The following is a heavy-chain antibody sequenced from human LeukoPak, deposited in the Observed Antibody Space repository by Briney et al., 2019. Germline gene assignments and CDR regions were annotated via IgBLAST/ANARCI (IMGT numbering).Heavy chain of an antibody. D-gene: IGHD4-11*01. J-gene: IGHJ5*02. Sequence: VASVKVSCKASGYTFTGYYMHWVRQAPGQGLEWIGWINPNSGGTDYAQMFQGRVTMTRDTSISTAYMEMSRLRSDDTAVYYCARDSVTGFDPWGQGTLVTVSS. CDR1: GYTFTGYY. V-gene: IGHV1-2*02. CDR3: ARDSVTGFDP. CDR2: INPNSGGT.